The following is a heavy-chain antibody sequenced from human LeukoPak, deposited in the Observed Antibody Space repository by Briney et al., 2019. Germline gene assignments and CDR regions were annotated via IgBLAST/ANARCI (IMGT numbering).Heavy chain of an antibody. CDR1: GGSFSGYY. V-gene: IGHV4-34*01. J-gene: IGHJ4*02. CDR2: INHSGST. CDR3: ARGDAFDY. Sequence: SETLSLTCAVYGGSFSGYYWSWIRQPPGKGLEWIGEINHSGSTNYNPSLKSRVTISVDTSKNQFSLKLSSVTAADTAVYYCARGDAFDYWGQGTLVTVSS.